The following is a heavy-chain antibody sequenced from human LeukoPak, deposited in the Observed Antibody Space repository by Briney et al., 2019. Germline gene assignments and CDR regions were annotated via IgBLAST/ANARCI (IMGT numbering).Heavy chain of an antibody. V-gene: IGHV5-51*01. D-gene: IGHD6-19*01. CDR2: IYPGDSDT. Sequence: GESLKISCKGSGYSFTSYWIGWVRQMPGKGLEWMGIIYPGDSDTRYSPSFQGQVTISADKSISTAYLQWSSLKASDTAMYYCARQWLASIDAFDIWGQGTMVTVSS. CDR1: GYSFTSYW. CDR3: ARQWLASIDAFDI. J-gene: IGHJ3*02.